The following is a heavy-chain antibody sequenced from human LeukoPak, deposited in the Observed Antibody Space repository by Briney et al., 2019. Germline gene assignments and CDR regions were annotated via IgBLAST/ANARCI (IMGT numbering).Heavy chain of an antibody. CDR3: ARYSGGSRITMIVVVPRRGVAFDI. CDR1: GFTFSSYW. V-gene: IGHV3-74*01. Sequence: GGSLRLSCAASGFTFSSYWMHWVRQAPGKGLVWVSRINSDGSSTSYADSVKGRFTISRDNAKNTLYLQMNSLRAEDTAVYYCARYSGGSRITMIVVVPRRGVAFDIWGPGTMVTVSS. D-gene: IGHD3-22*01. J-gene: IGHJ3*02. CDR2: INSDGSST.